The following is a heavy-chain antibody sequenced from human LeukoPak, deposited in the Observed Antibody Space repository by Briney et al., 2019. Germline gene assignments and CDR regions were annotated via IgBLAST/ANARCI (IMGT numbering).Heavy chain of an antibody. Sequence: SETQSLICTAGLDSTTSNFWSRGRQPPGKDLEWIGEIHRSGSPNYNPSLQSRVTISIDRYRNQIALELSSVTAADTAVYYCAREILGGFNPGAYWGQGTLVTVSS. CDR2: IHRSGSP. V-gene: IGHV4-59*12. CDR1: LDSTTSNF. CDR3: AREILGGFNPGAY. J-gene: IGHJ4*02. D-gene: IGHD1-14*01.